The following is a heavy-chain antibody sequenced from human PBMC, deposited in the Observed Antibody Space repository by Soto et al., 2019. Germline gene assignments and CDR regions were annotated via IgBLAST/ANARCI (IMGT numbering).Heavy chain of an antibody. J-gene: IGHJ4*02. CDR3: AITDIVVVPAAPGGGYFDY. Sequence: GASVKVSCKASGGTFSSYTMSWVRQAPGQGLEWMGRIIPILGIANYAQKFQGRVTITADKSTSTAYMELSSLRSEDTAVYYCAITDIVVVPAAPGGGYFDYWGQGTLVTVSS. D-gene: IGHD2-2*01. V-gene: IGHV1-69*02. CDR1: GGTFSSYT. CDR2: IIPILGIA.